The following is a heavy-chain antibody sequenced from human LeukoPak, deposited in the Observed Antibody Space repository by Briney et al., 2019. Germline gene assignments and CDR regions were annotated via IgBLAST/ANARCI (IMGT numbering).Heavy chain of an antibody. CDR1: GASIASHSW. V-gene: IGHV4/OR15-8*01. J-gene: IGHJ4*01. D-gene: IGHD1-14*01. CDR2: VYHSGGA. Sequence: SETLSLTCAVSGASIASHSWWSWVRQPPGKGLEWIGEVYHSGGANYKPSLKSRVTISVDTSRNHFSLKLTSVTAADTAVYFYAYKRNFALDNWGQGTLVTVSS. CDR3: AYKRNFALDN.